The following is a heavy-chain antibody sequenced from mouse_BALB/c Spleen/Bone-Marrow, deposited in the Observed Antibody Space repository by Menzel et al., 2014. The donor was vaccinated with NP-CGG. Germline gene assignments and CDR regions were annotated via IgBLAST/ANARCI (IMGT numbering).Heavy chain of an antibody. CDR2: ISSGSSTI. J-gene: IGHJ2*01. V-gene: IGHV5-17*02. CDR1: GFTFSSFG. D-gene: IGHD4-1*01. CDR3: TRGGNWDDFDY. Sequence: EVKLVESGGGLVQPGGSRKLPCAASGFTFSSFGMHWVRQAPEKGLEWVAYISSGSSTIFYADTVKGRFTVSRDNPKNTLFLQMTSLRSEDTAMYYCTRGGNWDDFDYWGQGTTLTASS.